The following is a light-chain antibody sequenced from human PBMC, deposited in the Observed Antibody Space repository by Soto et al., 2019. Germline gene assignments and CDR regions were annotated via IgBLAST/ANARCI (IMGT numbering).Light chain of an antibody. CDR1: SSDVGGYNY. CDR2: EVS. V-gene: IGLV2-14*01. J-gene: IGLJ1*01. Sequence: QSALTQPASVSGSPGQSITISCTGTSSDVGGYNYVSWYQQYPGKAPKLMIYEVSNRPSGVSDRFSGSKSGNTASLTISGLQAEDEGDYYCSAWDDSLNGYVFGTGTKVTVL. CDR3: SAWDDSLNGYV.